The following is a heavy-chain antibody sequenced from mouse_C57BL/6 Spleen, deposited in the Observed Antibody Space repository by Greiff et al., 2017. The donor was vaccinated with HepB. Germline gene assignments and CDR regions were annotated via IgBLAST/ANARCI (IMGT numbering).Heavy chain of an antibody. CDR3: AKEGDYDGHYYAMDY. V-gene: IGHV1-39*01. J-gene: IGHJ4*01. CDR2: INPNYGTT. CDR1: GYSFTDYN. Sequence: EVQLQQSGPELVKPGASVKISCKASGYSFTDYNMNWVKQSNGKSLEWIGVINPNYGTTRYNQKFKGKATLTVDQSSSTAYMQLNSLTSEDSAVYYCAKEGDYDGHYYAMDYWGQRTSVTVSS. D-gene: IGHD2-4*01.